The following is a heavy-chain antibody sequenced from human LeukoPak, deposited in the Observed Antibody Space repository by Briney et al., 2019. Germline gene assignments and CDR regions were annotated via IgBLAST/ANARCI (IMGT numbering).Heavy chain of an antibody. CDR3: ARESGSYFRAADY. CDR1: GYTYTSYD. D-gene: IGHD1-26*01. CDR2: MNPNSGNT. V-gene: IGHV1-8*01. J-gene: IGHJ4*02. Sequence: ASVNVSCKASGYTYTSYDINWVRQATGQGLEWMGWMNPNSGNTGYAQKFQGRVTMTRNTSISTAYMELSNLRSEDTAVYYRARESGSYFRAADYWGQGTLFTVSS.